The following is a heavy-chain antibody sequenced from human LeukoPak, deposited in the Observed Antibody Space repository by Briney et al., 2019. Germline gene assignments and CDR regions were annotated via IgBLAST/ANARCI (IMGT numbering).Heavy chain of an antibody. CDR3: ARVRYSSPDLYFDY. Sequence: ASVKVSCKASGYTFTSYDINWVRQATGQGLEWMGWMNPNSGNTGYAQKFQGRVTITRNTSISTAYMELSSLRSEDTAVYYCARVRYSSPDLYFDYWGQGTLVTVSS. CDR2: MNPNSGNT. CDR1: GYTFTSYD. V-gene: IGHV1-8*03. J-gene: IGHJ4*02. D-gene: IGHD6-19*01.